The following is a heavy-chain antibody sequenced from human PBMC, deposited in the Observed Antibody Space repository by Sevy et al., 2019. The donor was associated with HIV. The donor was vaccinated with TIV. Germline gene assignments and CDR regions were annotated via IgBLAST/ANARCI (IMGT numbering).Heavy chain of an antibody. V-gene: IGHV4-34*01. CDR1: GGSFSGYY. J-gene: IGHJ4*02. Sequence: SETLSLTCAVYGGSFSGYYWTWIRQPPGKGLVWIGEIMPGGITNYNPSLKSRVTISIDTSKNQFSLKVKSVTAADTAIYYCARGQWEHPFWGQGTQVTVSS. CDR3: ARGQWEHPF. D-gene: IGHD1-26*01. CDR2: IMPGGIT.